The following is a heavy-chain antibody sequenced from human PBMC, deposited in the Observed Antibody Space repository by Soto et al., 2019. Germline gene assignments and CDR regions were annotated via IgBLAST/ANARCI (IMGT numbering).Heavy chain of an antibody. CDR2: ISYDGSNK. CDR3: ANTPAARSRDYYYYGMDV. CDR1: GFTFSSYG. D-gene: IGHD6-6*01. V-gene: IGHV3-30*18. Sequence: QVQLVESGGGVVQPGRSVRLSCAASGFTFSSYGMHWVRQAPGKGLEWVAVISYDGSNKYYADSVKGRFTISRDNSKSTLYLQMNSLRAEDTAVYYCANTPAARSRDYYYYGMDVWGQGTTVTVSS. J-gene: IGHJ6*02.